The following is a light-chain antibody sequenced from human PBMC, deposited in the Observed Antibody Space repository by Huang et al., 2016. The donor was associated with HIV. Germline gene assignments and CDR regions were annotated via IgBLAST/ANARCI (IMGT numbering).Light chain of an antibody. V-gene: IGKV4-1*01. CDR1: QSLLYSLNNKNY. CDR3: QQYYQNPQT. Sequence: DIVMTQSPDSLSVSPGEGATNDCKSSQSLLYSLNNKNYLAWFQQKPGRPPKLLLYVASTRESGIPERVSGRGSGTDFTLPINNVQPEDVATYYCQQYYQNPQTFGQGT. CDR2: VAS. J-gene: IGKJ5*01.